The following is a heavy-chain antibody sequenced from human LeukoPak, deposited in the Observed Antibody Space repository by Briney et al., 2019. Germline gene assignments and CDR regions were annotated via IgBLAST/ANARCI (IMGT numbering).Heavy chain of an antibody. CDR1: GGTFSSYG. CDR2: IIPIVGIT. V-gene: IGHV1-69*04. J-gene: IGHJ6*02. CDR3: ARGLHFTMVRGGTTNYYYGMDV. D-gene: IGHD3-10*01. Sequence: ASVKVSCKASGGTFSSYGISWVRQAPGQGLEWMGRIIPIVGITNYAQKFQGRVTITADNSTRTAYMELSSLTSEDTAVYYCARGLHFTMVRGGTTNYYYGMDVWGQGTSATVSS.